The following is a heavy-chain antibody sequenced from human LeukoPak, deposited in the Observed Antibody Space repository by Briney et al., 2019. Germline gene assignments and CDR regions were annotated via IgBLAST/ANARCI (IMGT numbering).Heavy chain of an antibody. CDR3: AKESGKFDY. CDR1: GFAFRTYA. J-gene: IGHJ4*02. Sequence: GGSLTLSCAASGFAFRTYAMHWVRQAPGKGLEWVSLISGDGVSTFYADSVKGRFSISRDNSKNSLYLEMNSLRTEDAAMYYCAKESGKFDYWGQGTLVAVSS. V-gene: IGHV3-43*02. CDR2: ISGDGVST.